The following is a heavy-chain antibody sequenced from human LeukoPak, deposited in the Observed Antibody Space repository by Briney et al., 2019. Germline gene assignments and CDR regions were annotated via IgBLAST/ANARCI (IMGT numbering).Heavy chain of an antibody. CDR2: LSGSGAST. J-gene: IGHJ4*02. D-gene: IGHD2-15*01. V-gene: IGHV3-23*01. Sequence: PGGSLRLSCAASGFTFSSYAMSWVRQAPGKGLEWVSALSGSGASTYYADSVKGRFTISRDNSKNTLYLQMNSLRAEDTAVYYCAKDYSYYFDSWGQGTPVTVSS. CDR1: GFTFSSYA. CDR3: AKDYSYYFDS.